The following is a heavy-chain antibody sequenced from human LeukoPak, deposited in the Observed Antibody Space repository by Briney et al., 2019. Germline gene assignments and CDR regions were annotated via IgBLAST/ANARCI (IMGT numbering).Heavy chain of an antibody. V-gene: IGHV3-23*01. CDR1: GFTFSSYA. J-gene: IGHJ6*02. CDR3: AESEYCSGGTCPFEFYYYGMDV. Sequence: GRSLRLSCTASGFTFSSYAMSWVRQAPGKGLEWVSAISDRSGSTFYADSVKGRFTISRDNSKNTLYLQMNSLRAEDTAVYYCAESEYCSGGTCPFEFYYYGMDVWGQGTTVTVSS. CDR2: ISDRSGST. D-gene: IGHD2-15*01.